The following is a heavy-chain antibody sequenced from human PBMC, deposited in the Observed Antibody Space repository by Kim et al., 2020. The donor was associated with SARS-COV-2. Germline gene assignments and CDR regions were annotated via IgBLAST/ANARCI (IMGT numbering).Heavy chain of an antibody. J-gene: IGHJ6*02. D-gene: IGHD3-3*01. V-gene: IGHV1-18*04. CDR1: GYTFTSYG. CDR3: ARGRITIFGVEYYYYGMDV. CDR2: ISAYNGNT. Sequence: ASVKVSCKASGYTFTSYGISWGRQAPGQGLEWMGWISAYNGNTNYAQKLQGRVTMTTDTSTSTAYTELRSLRSDDTAVYYCARGRITIFGVEYYYYGMDVWGQGTTVTVSS.